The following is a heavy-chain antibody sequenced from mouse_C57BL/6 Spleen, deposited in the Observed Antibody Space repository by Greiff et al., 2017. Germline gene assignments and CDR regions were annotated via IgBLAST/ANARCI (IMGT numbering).Heavy chain of an antibody. CDR3: ARGPNWDEDDFDY. V-gene: IGHV5-17*01. J-gene: IGHJ2*01. D-gene: IGHD4-1*02. Sequence: EVMLVESGGGLVKPGGSLKLSCAASGFTFSDYGMHWVRQPPEEGLEWVAYISSGSSTIYYADTVKGRFTISRDNAKNTLFLQMNSLRSEDTAMYYCARGPNWDEDDFDYWGQGTTLTVSS. CDR1: GFTFSDYG. CDR2: ISSGSSTI.